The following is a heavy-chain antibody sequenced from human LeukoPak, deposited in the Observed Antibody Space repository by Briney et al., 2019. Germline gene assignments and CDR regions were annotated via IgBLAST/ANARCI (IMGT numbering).Heavy chain of an antibody. CDR1: GGSISSYY. V-gene: IGHV4-59*01. CDR2: IYYSGST. Sequence: PSETLSLTCTVSGGSISSYYWSWIRQPPGKGLEWIGYIYYSGSTNYNPSLKSRVTISVDTSKNQFSLKLSSVTAADTAVYYYAAVGGYSPFDYWGQGTLVTVSS. J-gene: IGHJ4*02. D-gene: IGHD3-22*01. CDR3: AAVGGYSPFDY.